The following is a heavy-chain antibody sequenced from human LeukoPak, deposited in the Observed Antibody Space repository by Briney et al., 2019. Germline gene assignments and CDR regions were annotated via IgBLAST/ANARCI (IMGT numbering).Heavy chain of an antibody. CDR1: GYTFTSYG. Sequence: ASVKVSCKASGYTFTSYGISWVRQAPGQGLEWMGWISAYNGNTNYAQKLQGRVTMTTDTSTSTAYMELRSLGSDDTAVYYCAGYSYYYGSGSYPDYYYYGMDVWGQGTTVTVSS. J-gene: IGHJ6*02. CDR3: AGYSYYYGSGSYPDYYYYGMDV. CDR2: ISAYNGNT. V-gene: IGHV1-18*01. D-gene: IGHD3-10*01.